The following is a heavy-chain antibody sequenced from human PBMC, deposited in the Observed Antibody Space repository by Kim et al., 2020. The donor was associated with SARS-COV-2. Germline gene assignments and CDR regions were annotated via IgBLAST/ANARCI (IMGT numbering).Heavy chain of an antibody. Sequence: ASVKVSCKASGYTFTSYAMHWVRQAPGQRLEWMGWINAGNGNTKYSQKFQGRVTITRDTSASAAYMELSSLRSEDTAVYYCASEGYYYYGMDVWGQGTTVTVSS. CDR2: INAGNGNT. CDR3: ASEGYYYYGMDV. CDR1: GYTFTSYA. J-gene: IGHJ6*02. V-gene: IGHV1-3*01.